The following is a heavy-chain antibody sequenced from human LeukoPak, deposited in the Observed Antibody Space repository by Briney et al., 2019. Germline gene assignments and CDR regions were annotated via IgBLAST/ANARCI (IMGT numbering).Heavy chain of an antibody. CDR1: GGSISSGDYY. Sequence: PSETLSLTCTVSGGSISSGDYYWSWIRQPPGKGLEWIGYIYYSGSTYYNPSLKSRVTISVDTSKNQFSLKLSSVTAADTAVYYCARDPSYSAEGDYFDYWGQGTLVTVSS. CDR3: ARDPSYSAEGDYFDY. CDR2: IYYSGST. D-gene: IGHD1-26*01. J-gene: IGHJ4*02. V-gene: IGHV4-30-4*08.